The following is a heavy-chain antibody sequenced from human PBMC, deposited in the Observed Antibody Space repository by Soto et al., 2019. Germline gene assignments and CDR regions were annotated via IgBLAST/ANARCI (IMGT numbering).Heavy chain of an antibody. V-gene: IGHV3-23*01. J-gene: IGHJ5*01. CDR1: GFTFSSFA. D-gene: IGHD2-15*01. CDR2: ISGSGGST. Sequence: GGSLRLSCAASGFTFSSFAMNWVRQAPGKGLEWVSGISGSGGSTYFADAVKGRFTISRDNSKNTLHLQMSSLRAEDTAIYYCAKGQRSGVYPDWFDSWGQGTLVTVSS. CDR3: AKGQRSGVYPDWFDS.